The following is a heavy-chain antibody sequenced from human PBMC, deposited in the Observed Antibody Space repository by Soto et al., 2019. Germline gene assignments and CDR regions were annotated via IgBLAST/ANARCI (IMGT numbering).Heavy chain of an antibody. D-gene: IGHD3-9*01. CDR1: GYSFTSYW. Sequence: LKISCKGSGYSFTSYWIGWVRQMPGKGLEWMGIIYPGDSDTRYSPSFQGQVTISADKSISTAYLQWSSLKASDTAMYYCARQIDDILTGYDYYYGMDVWGQGTTVTVSS. CDR2: IYPGDSDT. V-gene: IGHV5-51*01. J-gene: IGHJ6*02. CDR3: ARQIDDILTGYDYYYGMDV.